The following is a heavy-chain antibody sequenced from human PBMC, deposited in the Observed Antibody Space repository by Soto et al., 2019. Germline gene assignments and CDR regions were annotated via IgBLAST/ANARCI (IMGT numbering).Heavy chain of an antibody. V-gene: IGHV5-51*01. CDR3: ARLPQDYYYHGMDV. Sequence: PGESLKISCKGSGYSFSTFWIGWVRQMPRKGLEWMGIIYPSDSDTRYSPSFQGQVTISADKSSRTAYLQWSSLKASDSAMYYCARLPQDYYYHGMDVWGQGTKVTVSS. CDR1: GYSFSTFW. CDR2: IYPSDSDT. J-gene: IGHJ6*02.